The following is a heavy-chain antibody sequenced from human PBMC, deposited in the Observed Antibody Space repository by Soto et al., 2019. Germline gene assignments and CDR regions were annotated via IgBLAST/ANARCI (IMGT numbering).Heavy chain of an antibody. CDR3: ARGDSTDCSNGVCSFFYNHDMDV. CDR1: GYTFTSYY. CDR2: INPSGGST. Sequence: ASVKVSCKASGYTFTSYYMHWVRQAPGQGLEWMGIINPSGGSTSYAQKFQGRVTMTRDTSTSTVYMELSSLRSEGTAIYYCARGDSTDCSNGVCSFFYNHDMDVWGQGTTVTVSS. D-gene: IGHD2-8*01. V-gene: IGHV1-46*01. J-gene: IGHJ6*02.